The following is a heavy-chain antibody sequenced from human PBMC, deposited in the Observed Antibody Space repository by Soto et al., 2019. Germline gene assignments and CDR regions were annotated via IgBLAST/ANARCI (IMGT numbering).Heavy chain of an antibody. Sequence: GASVKVSCKASGYTFTSYYMHWVRQAPGQGLEWMGIINPSGGSTSYAQKFQGRVTMTRDTSTSTVYMELSSLRSEDTAVYYCARAVGELRPDTSFDYWGQGTLVTVSS. CDR2: INPSGGST. CDR1: GYTFTSYY. CDR3: ARAVGELRPDTSFDY. V-gene: IGHV1-46*01. J-gene: IGHJ4*02. D-gene: IGHD3-16*01.